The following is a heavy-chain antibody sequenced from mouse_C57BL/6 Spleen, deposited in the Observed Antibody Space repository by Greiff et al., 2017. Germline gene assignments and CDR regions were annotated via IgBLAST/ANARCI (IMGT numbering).Heavy chain of an antibody. D-gene: IGHD2-3*01. Sequence: QVQLKQSGAELVKPGASVKISCKASGYAFSSYWMNWVKQRPGKGLERIGQIYPGDGDTNYNGKFKGKATLTADKSSSTAYMQLSSLTSEDSAVYFCARGGGYDGYLYAMDYWGQGTSVTVSS. CDR1: GYAFSSYW. V-gene: IGHV1-80*01. CDR3: ARGGGYDGYLYAMDY. J-gene: IGHJ4*01. CDR2: IYPGDGDT.